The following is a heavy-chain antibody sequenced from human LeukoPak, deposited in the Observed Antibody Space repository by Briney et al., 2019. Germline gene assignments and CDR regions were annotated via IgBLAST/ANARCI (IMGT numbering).Heavy chain of an antibody. CDR3: ARGPRAYYDSSGYYHP. D-gene: IGHD3-22*01. V-gene: IGHV3-23*01. Sequence: GGSLRLSCAASGFTFSSYAMSWVRQAPGKGLEWVSAISGSGGSTYYADSVKGRFTISRDNAKNSLYLQMNSLRAEDTAVYYCARGPRAYYDSSGYYHPWGQGTLVTVSS. J-gene: IGHJ5*02. CDR2: ISGSGGST. CDR1: GFTFSSYA.